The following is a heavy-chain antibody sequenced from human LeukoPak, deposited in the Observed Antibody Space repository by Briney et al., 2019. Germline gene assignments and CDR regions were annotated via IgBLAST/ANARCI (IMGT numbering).Heavy chain of an antibody. CDR3: ARVGTSIVTPFDL. Sequence: GGSLRLSCAASGFTFSSYWMHWVRQAPGKGLVWVSRINSDGSSTSYADSVKGRFTISRDNAKNTLYLQMNSLRAEDTAVYYCARVGTSIVTPFDLWGQGTLVTVSS. CDR2: INSDGSST. V-gene: IGHV3-74*01. CDR1: GFTFSSYW. D-gene: IGHD3-16*02. J-gene: IGHJ4*02.